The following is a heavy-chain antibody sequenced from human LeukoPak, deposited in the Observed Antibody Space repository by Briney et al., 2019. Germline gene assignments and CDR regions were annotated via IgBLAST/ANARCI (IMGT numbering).Heavy chain of an antibody. CDR3: AKAGSGWSPFDY. Sequence: PGGSLRLSCAASGFTFDDYAMHWVRQAPGKGLEGVSGISWNSGYVGYADSVKGRFTISRDNATNSLYLQTNSLRAEDTALYYCAKAGSGWSPFDYWGQGTLVTVSS. CDR1: GFTFDDYA. CDR2: ISWNSGYV. D-gene: IGHD6-19*01. V-gene: IGHV3-9*01. J-gene: IGHJ4*02.